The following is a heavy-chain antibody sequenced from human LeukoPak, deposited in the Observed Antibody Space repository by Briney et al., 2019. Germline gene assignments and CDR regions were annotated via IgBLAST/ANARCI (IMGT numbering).Heavy chain of an antibody. J-gene: IGHJ4*02. CDR2: ISYDGSNK. CDR3: ARSGYSYGYHFDY. CDR1: GFTFSSYA. D-gene: IGHD5-18*01. Sequence: QTGGSLRLSCAASGFTFSSYAMHWVRQAPGKGLEWVAVISYDGSNKYYADSVKGRFTISRDNSKNTLYLQMNSLRAEDTAVYYCARSGYSYGYHFDYWGQGTLVTVSS. V-gene: IGHV3-30-3*01.